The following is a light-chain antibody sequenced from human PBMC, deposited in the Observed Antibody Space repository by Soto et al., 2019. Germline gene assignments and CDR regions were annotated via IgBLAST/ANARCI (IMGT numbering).Light chain of an antibody. CDR2: ATS. V-gene: IGKV1-39*01. CDR1: QTITTY. CDR3: QQSYSSLT. J-gene: IGKJ4*01. Sequence: DIQMTQSPSSLSASVGDRVTITCRASQTITTYLSWYQQRPGKAPKLLIYATSSLQSGVPSRFSGSGSGTDFTLTISSLQREDFATYYCQQSYSSLTFGGGTKVEMK.